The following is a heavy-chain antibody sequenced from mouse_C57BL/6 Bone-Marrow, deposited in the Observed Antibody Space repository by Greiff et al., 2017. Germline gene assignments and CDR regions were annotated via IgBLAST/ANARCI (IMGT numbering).Heavy chain of an antibody. CDR3: ARGVLQGAMDY. CDR2: IYPSDSET. J-gene: IGHJ4*01. Sequence: QVQLQQPGAELVRPGSSVKLSCKASGYTFTSYWMDWVKQRPGQGLEWIGNIYPSDSETHYNQKFKDKATLTVDKSSSTAYMQLSSLTSEDSAVYFCARGVLQGAMDYWGKGTSVTVSS. D-gene: IGHD2-14*01. V-gene: IGHV1-61*01. CDR1: GYTFTSYW.